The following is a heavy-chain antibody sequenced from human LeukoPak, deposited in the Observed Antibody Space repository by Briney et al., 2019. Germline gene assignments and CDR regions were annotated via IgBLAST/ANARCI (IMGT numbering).Heavy chain of an antibody. D-gene: IGHD1-1*01. V-gene: IGHV4-59*08. CDR2: IFYSGST. Sequence: SETLSLTCTVSGGSISSYYWSWIRQPPGKGLEWIGYIFYSGSTNYNPSLKSRVTISVDTSKNQVSLKLRSVTAADTAVYYCARVQRPLDGADYWGQGTLVTVSS. J-gene: IGHJ4*02. CDR3: ARVQRPLDGADY. CDR1: GGSISSYY.